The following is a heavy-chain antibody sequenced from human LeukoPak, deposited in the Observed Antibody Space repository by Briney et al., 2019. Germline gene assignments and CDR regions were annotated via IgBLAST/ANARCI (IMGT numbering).Heavy chain of an antibody. D-gene: IGHD2-2*02. Sequence: GGSLRLSCAASGFTFSDYSMSWIRQAPGKGLEWVSYISSSGSTIYYADSVKGRFTISRDNAKNSLYLQMNSLRAEDTAVYYCARVSAVPAAIMPNYMDVWGKGTTVTVSS. V-gene: IGHV3-11*01. CDR3: ARVSAVPAAIMPNYMDV. J-gene: IGHJ6*03. CDR2: ISSSGSTI. CDR1: GFTFSDYS.